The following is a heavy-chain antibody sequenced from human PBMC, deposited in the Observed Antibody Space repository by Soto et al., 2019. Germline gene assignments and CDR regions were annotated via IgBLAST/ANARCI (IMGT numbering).Heavy chain of an antibody. CDR3: ARTDDTAMITRFDY. J-gene: IGHJ4*02. CDR2: ISYDGSNK. Sequence: PAGCPGSCRAACGVALRSYSMHWVRKDPGKGLEWVAVISYDGSNKYYADSVKGRFTISRDNSKNTLYLQMNSLRAEDTAVYYCARTDDTAMITRFDYWGQGTLVPVSP. D-gene: IGHD5-18*01. CDR1: GVALRSYS. V-gene: IGHV3-30-3*01.